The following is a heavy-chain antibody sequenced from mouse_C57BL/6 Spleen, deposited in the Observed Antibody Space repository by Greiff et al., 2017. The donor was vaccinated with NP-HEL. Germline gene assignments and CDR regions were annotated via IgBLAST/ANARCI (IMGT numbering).Heavy chain of an antibody. CDR2: ISSGSSTI. CDR1: GFTFSDYG. Sequence: EVQLVESGGGLVKPGGSLKLSCAASGFTFSDYGMHWVRQAPEKGLEWVAYISSGSSTIYYADTVKGRFTISRDNATNTLFLQMTSLRSEDTAMYYCAKNPLYYGSSRYAMDYWGQGTSVTVSS. D-gene: IGHD1-1*01. V-gene: IGHV5-17*01. J-gene: IGHJ4*01. CDR3: AKNPLYYGSSRYAMDY.